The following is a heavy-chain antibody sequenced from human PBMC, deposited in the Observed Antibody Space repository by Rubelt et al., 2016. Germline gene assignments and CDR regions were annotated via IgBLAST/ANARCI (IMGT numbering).Heavy chain of an antibody. D-gene: IGHD1-20*01. V-gene: IGHV1-18*01. CDR2: ISAYNGNT. CDR3: ARDGGRRYDSTRYLDY. CDR1: GYTFTSYG. J-gene: IGHJ4*02. Sequence: QVQLVQSGAEVKKPGASVKVSCKASGYTFTSYGISWVRQAPGQGLEWMGWISAYNGNTNYAQKFQGWVTMTRDTSISTAYMELSRLRSDDTAVYYCARDGGRRYDSTRYLDYWGQGTLVTVSS.